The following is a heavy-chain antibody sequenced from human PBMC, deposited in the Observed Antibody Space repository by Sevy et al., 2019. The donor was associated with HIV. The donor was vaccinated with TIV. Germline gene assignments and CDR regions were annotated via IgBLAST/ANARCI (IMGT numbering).Heavy chain of an antibody. J-gene: IGHJ4*02. CDR1: ASTLSKLS. CDR3: AAAREYYEDTSGYLDY. Sequence: ASVKVSCKVSASTLSKLSMHWVRQAPGKGLEWMGRFDPEDGETIYSQTFQGRVTMTEDTSTDTAYMELSSLRSEDTAVYHCAAAREYYEDTSGYLDYWGQGTLVTVSS. D-gene: IGHD3-22*01. V-gene: IGHV1-24*01. CDR2: FDPEDGET.